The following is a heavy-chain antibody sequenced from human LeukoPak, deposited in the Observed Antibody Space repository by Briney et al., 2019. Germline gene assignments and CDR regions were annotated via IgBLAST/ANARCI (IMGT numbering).Heavy chain of an antibody. V-gene: IGHV3-21*01. CDR2: ISSSSSYI. J-gene: IGHJ4*02. CDR1: GFTFSSYS. D-gene: IGHD6-19*01. CDR3: ARETAVAGSYYSDY. Sequence: PGGSLRLSCAASGFTFSSYSMNWVRQAPGKGLEWVSSISSSSSYIYYADSVKGRFTISRDNAKNSLYLQMNSLRAEDTAVYYCARETAVAGSYYSDYWGQGTLVTVSS.